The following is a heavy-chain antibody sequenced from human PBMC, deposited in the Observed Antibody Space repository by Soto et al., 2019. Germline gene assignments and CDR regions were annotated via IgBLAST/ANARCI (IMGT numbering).Heavy chain of an antibody. CDR3: ARGSGLWFGDTQ. V-gene: IGHV4-31*03. CDR1: GVSISSGGYY. D-gene: IGHD3-10*01. Sequence: QVQLQESGPGLVKPSQTLSLTCTVSGVSISSGGYYWSWIRQHPGKGLEWIGYIYYSGSTYYNPSLKSRVTISVDTSKNQFSLKMRSVTAADTAVYYCARGSGLWFGDTQWGQGTLVTVSS. CDR2: IYYSGST. J-gene: IGHJ4*02.